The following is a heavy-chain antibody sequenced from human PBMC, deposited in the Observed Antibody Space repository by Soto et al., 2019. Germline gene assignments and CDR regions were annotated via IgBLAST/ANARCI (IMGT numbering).Heavy chain of an antibody. CDR3: ARDAWQLRYGMDV. Sequence: PSETLSLTCTVSGGSVSSGSYYWSWIRQPPGKGLEWIGYIYYTGSTNYNPSLKSRVTISVDTSKNQFSLKLSSVTAADTALYYCARDAWQLRYGMDVWGQGTTVTVSS. J-gene: IGHJ6*02. CDR2: IYYTGST. D-gene: IGHD6-6*01. CDR1: GGSVSSGSYY. V-gene: IGHV4-61*01.